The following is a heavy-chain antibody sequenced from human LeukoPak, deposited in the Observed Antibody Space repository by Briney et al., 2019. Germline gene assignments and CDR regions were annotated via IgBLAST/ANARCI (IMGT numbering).Heavy chain of an antibody. J-gene: IGHJ5*02. CDR3: VRSPQLDP. CDR2: IQNSVTSY. Sequence: PSETLSLTCTVSGGSISTYYWSWVRQPPGKGLEWIGYIQNSVTSYTDNPSLQSRVTISVDTSKNQFSLRVTSVTAADTAVYYCVRSPQLDPWGQGTLDTVSS. V-gene: IGHV4-59*01. CDR1: GGSISTYY.